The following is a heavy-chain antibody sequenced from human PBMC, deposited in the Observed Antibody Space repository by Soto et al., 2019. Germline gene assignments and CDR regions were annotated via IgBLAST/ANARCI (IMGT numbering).Heavy chain of an antibody. D-gene: IGHD6-19*01. CDR1: GYTFTNYG. J-gene: IGHJ4*02. Sequence: QVQLLVQSGSEVKKPGASVKVSCQASGYTFTNYGISWVGQAPGQGLEWMGWVSGYNGNTNYAQKLRGRVTMTTDTSTSTAYMELRTLRSDDTAVYYCARDEGSHGFDSWGQGTLVTVSS. V-gene: IGHV1-18*04. CDR2: VSGYNGNT. CDR3: ARDEGSHGFDS.